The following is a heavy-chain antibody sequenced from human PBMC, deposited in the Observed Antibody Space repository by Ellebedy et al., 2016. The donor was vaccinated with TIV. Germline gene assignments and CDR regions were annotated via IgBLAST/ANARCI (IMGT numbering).Heavy chain of an antibody. CDR2: IYYSGTT. J-gene: IGHJ6*02. CDR3: ARHGTVGATAYYYYSGWDV. D-gene: IGHD1-26*01. CDR1: GGSIDLSTYY. Sequence: MPSETLSLTCNVSGGSIDLSTYYWAWIRQPPWKGLEWIGSIYYSGTTYYNPSLKSRITISEDTPKNQFSLRLKSVTAADTATYFCARHGTVGATAYYYYSGWDVWGLGTTVTVSS. V-gene: IGHV4-39*01.